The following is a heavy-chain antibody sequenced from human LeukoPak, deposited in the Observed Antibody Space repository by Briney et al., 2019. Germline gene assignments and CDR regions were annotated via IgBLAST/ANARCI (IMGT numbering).Heavy chain of an antibody. Sequence: GGSLRLSCAASGFTFSSYGMHWVRQAPGKGLEWVSAISGSGDNTYYADSVKGRFTISRDNSKNTLYLQMNSLRAEDTAVYYCAKTGAVAPLNWFDPWGQGTLVTVSS. J-gene: IGHJ5*02. CDR2: ISGSGDNT. CDR1: GFTFSSYG. D-gene: IGHD6-19*01. CDR3: AKTGAVAPLNWFDP. V-gene: IGHV3-23*01.